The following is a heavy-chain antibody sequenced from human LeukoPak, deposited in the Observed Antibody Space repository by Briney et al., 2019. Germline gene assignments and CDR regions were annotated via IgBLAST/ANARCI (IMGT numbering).Heavy chain of an antibody. CDR3: ARDTFNYYDSSGHDAFDI. Sequence: ALVKVSCKASGYTFTSYGISWVRQAPGQGLEWMGWISAYNGNTNYAQKLQGRVTMATDTSTSTAYMELRSLRSDDTAVYYCARDTFNYYDSSGHDAFDIWGQGTMVTVSS. V-gene: IGHV1-18*01. J-gene: IGHJ3*02. CDR1: GYTFTSYG. D-gene: IGHD3-22*01. CDR2: ISAYNGNT.